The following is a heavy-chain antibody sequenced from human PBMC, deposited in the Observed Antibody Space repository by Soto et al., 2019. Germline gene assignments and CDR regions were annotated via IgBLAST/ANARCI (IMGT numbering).Heavy chain of an antibody. Sequence: SETLSLTCSVSGDSINSDNYYWGWIRQPPGKGLEWIGSIYYRGNTYYNPSLKTRVTISLDKSKSQSSLKLNSVTAADSAVYFCARLEGLATISYYFDYWGQGTLVTVSS. CDR1: GDSINSDNYY. D-gene: IGHD3-9*01. CDR3: ARLEGLATISYYFDY. V-gene: IGHV4-39*01. CDR2: IYYRGNT. J-gene: IGHJ4*02.